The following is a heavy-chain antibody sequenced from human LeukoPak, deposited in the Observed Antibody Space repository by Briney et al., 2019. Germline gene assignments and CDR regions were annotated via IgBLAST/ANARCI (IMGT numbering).Heavy chain of an antibody. V-gene: IGHV4-34*01. CDR3: ARGRQDVTMIVVVMTAVSYYLDV. CDR1: GGSFSGYY. J-gene: IGHJ6*03. D-gene: IGHD3-22*01. CDR2: MNPSGST. Sequence: SETLSLTCAVYGGSFSGYYWTWIRQTPEKGLEWIGEMNPSGSTSYNPSLKSRVAISVDTSKNQFSLKLSSVTAADTAVYYCARGRQDVTMIVVVMTAVSYYLDVWGKGTTVTVS.